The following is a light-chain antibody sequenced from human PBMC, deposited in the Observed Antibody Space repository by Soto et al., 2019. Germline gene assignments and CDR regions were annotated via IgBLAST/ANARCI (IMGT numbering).Light chain of an antibody. V-gene: IGKV1-5*03. CDR2: KAS. CDR1: QSIGIW. J-gene: IGKJ2*01. Sequence: DIQMTQSPSTLSASPGDRVTITCRASQSIGIWLAWYQQKPGKAPKLLIYKASTLESGVPSRFSGSGSGTEFTLTISTLQPDDFAPYYCQQYSSYSLYTFGQGTKLEIK. CDR3: QQYSSYSLYT.